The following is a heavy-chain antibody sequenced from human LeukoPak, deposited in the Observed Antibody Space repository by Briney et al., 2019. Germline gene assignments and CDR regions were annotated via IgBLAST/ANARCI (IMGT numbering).Heavy chain of an antibody. J-gene: IGHJ4*02. CDR1: GGSISSSSYY. V-gene: IGHV4-39*01. D-gene: IGHD3-10*01. Sequence: PSETLSLTCTVSGGSISSSSYYWGWIRQPPGKGLEWIGSIYYSGSTYYNPSLKSRVTISVDTSKNQFSLKLSSVTAADTAVYYCARHLSPYYGSGSYGSLDYWGQGTLVTVSS. CDR3: ARHLSPYYGSGSYGSLDY. CDR2: IYYSGST.